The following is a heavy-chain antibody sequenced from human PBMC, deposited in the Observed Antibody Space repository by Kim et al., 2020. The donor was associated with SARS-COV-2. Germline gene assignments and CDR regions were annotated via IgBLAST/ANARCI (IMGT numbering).Heavy chain of an antibody. V-gene: IGHV4-39*01. CDR1: GGSISSSNYY. CDR3: AKHSSSDNWFDP. CDR2: IYYSGST. D-gene: IGHD6-13*01. J-gene: IGHJ5*02. Sequence: SETLSLTCTVSGGSISSSNYYWGWIRQPPGKGLEWIGSIYYSGSTYYYLSLKSRVTISVDTSTNQSSLKLSSVTAADTAVYYCAKHSSSDNWFDPWGQGTLVTGSS.